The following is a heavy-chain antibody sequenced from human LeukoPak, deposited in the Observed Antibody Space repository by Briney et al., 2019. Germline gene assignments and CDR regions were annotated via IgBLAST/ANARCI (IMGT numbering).Heavy chain of an antibody. Sequence: SETLSLTCTVSGGSINTYYWSWIRQPPGKGLEWIASVYHSGTSNYNPSLRSRVTISVDTSKNQFSLRVNSVTAADTALYYCARGSMVRGVPPYFDYWGQGTLVTVSS. V-gene: IGHV4-59*01. CDR3: ARGSMVRGVPPYFDY. CDR1: GGSINTYY. D-gene: IGHD3-10*01. J-gene: IGHJ4*02. CDR2: VYHSGTS.